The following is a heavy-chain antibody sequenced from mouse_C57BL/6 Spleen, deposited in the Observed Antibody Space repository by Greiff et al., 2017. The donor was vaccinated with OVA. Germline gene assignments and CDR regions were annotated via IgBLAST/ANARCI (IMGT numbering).Heavy chain of an antibody. V-gene: IGHV1-19*01. CDR1: GYTFTDYY. Sequence: EVQLQQSGPVLVKPGASVKMSCKASGYTFTDYYMNWVKQSHGKSLEWIGVINPYNGGTSYNQKFKGKATLTVDKSSSTAYMELNSLTSEDSAVYYCARGVTTVVATDYFDYWGQGTTRTVSS. CDR3: ARGVTTVVATDYFDY. CDR2: INPYNGGT. J-gene: IGHJ2*01. D-gene: IGHD1-1*01.